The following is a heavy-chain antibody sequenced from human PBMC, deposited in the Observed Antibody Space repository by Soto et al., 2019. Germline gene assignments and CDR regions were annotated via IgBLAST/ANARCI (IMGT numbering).Heavy chain of an antibody. V-gene: IGHV3-30-3*01. Sequence: QVRLVESGGGVVQPGRSLRLSCAVSRFDFSNYAMHWVRQAPGKGLEWVAVISNDGNNKNYADSVKGRFTISRDNSENTLYLQMISPRPEDTAVYYCAREGPYYYDSSGPDYWGQGTLVTVSS. CDR1: RFDFSNYA. CDR2: ISNDGNNK. D-gene: IGHD3-22*01. CDR3: AREGPYYYDSSGPDY. J-gene: IGHJ4*02.